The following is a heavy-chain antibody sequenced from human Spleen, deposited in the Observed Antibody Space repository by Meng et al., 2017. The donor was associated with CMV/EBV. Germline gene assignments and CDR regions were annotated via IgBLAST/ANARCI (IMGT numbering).Heavy chain of an antibody. Sequence: SGFLFTDFYMSWVRQAPGKGLEWLSYISTNGNIKKYADSVKGRSTISRDNAKKSLFLEIDSLSAEDTAVYYCARESSGDYGDFGYFDYWGQGALVTVSS. D-gene: IGHD4-17*01. V-gene: IGHV3-11*04. J-gene: IGHJ4*02. CDR1: GFLFTDFY. CDR3: ARESSGDYGDFGYFDY. CDR2: ISTNGNIK.